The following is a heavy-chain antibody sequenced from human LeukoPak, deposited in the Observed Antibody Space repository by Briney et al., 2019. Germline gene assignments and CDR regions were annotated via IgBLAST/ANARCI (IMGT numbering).Heavy chain of an antibody. V-gene: IGHV3-23*01. Sequence: PGGSLRLSCAASGFTFSSYAMTWVRQAPGKGLEWVSTISGSGGGTYYADSVKGRFTISRDNSKNTLYLQMNSLRAEDTAVYYCAKLIGNEVPDDYWGQGTLVTVSS. CDR1: GFTFSSYA. CDR2: ISGSGGGT. J-gene: IGHJ4*02. D-gene: IGHD3-16*02. CDR3: AKLIGNEVPDDY.